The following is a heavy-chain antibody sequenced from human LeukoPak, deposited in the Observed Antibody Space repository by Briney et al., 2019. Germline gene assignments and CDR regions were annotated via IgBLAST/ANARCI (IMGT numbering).Heavy chain of an antibody. V-gene: IGHV4-61*02. J-gene: IGHJ6*03. D-gene: IGHD6-19*01. CDR3: ARDMEQWLVRDYYYYMDV. CDR2: IYTSGST. Sequence: PSQTLSLTCTVSGGSISSGSYYWSWIRQPAGKGLEWIGRIYTSGSTNYNPSLKSRVTISVDTSKNQFSLKLSSVTAADTAVYYCARDMEQWLVRDYYYYMDVWGKGTTVTVSS. CDR1: GGSISSGSYY.